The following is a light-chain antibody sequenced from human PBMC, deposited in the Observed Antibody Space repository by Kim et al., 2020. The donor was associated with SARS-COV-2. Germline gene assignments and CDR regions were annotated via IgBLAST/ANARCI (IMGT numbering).Light chain of an antibody. CDR3: QKYDSAPST. V-gene: IGKV1-27*01. CDR1: QGISTY. J-gene: IGKJ3*01. Sequence: ATVGDRVTISCRASQGISTYLAWYQQKPGQVPKLLIYAASTLQSGGPSRFSGSGSGTDFTLTISSLQPEDVATYYCQKYDSAPSTFGPGTKVDIK. CDR2: AAS.